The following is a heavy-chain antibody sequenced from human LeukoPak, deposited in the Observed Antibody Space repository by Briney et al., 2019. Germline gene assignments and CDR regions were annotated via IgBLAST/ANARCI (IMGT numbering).Heavy chain of an antibody. D-gene: IGHD4-17*01. J-gene: IGHJ4*02. CDR3: ARGSPSYGDYLIDY. V-gene: IGHV3-21*01. CDR2: ISSSSSYR. Sequence: PGGSLRLSCTASGFTFSSYSMNWVRQAPGKGLEWVSSISSSSSYRYYADSVKGRFTISRDNAKNSLYLQMNSLRAEDTAVYYCARGSPSYGDYLIDYWGQGTLVTVSS. CDR1: GFTFSSYS.